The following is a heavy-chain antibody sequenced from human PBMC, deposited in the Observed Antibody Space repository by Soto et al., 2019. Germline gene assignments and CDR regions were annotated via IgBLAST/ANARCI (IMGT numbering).Heavy chain of an antibody. Sequence: QVPLVQSGAEVKKPGASVKVSCKASGYTFTSYAMHWVRQAPGQRLEWMGWINAGNGNTKYSQKFQGRVTITRDTSASTAYMELSSLRSEDTAVYYCARVGDGDYVFQHWGQGTLVTVSS. CDR2: INAGNGNT. D-gene: IGHD4-17*01. V-gene: IGHV1-3*01. J-gene: IGHJ1*01. CDR3: ARVGDGDYVFQH. CDR1: GYTFTSYA.